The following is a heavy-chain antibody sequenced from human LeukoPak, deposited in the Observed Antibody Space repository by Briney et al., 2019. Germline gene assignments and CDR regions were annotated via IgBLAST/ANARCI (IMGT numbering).Heavy chain of an antibody. J-gene: IGHJ4*02. D-gene: IGHD1-14*01. CDR1: GFTFSLYG. Sequence: GGSLRLSCAASGFTFSLYGIHWVRQGPGQGLEWVAFIRYDGSNKYYADSVKGRFTISRDNSKNTLYLQMNSLRAEDTAVYYCARDRAGIFDYWGQGTLVTVSS. CDR2: IRYDGSNK. V-gene: IGHV3-30*02. CDR3: ARDRAGIFDY.